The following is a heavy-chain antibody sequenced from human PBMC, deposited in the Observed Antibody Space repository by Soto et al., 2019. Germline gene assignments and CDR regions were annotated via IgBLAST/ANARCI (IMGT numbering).Heavy chain of an antibody. CDR2: ISYDGSNK. CDR1: GFPFRSSA. D-gene: IGHD5-18*01. Sequence: AWALRLSCAASGFPFRSSAVHGVRPAQGKGLEWVAVISYDGSNKYYADSVKGRFTISRDNSKNTLYLQMNSLRAEDTAVYYCAREDKAMTYGMDGWGQGNTVTVS. J-gene: IGHJ6*02. V-gene: IGHV3-30-3*01. CDR3: AREDKAMTYGMDG.